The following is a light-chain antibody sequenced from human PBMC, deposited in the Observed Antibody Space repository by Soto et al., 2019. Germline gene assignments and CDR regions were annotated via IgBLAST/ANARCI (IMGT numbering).Light chain of an antibody. CDR1: SSDVGGYNY. CDR2: EVS. Sequence: QSVLTQPASVSGSPGQSITISCTGTSSDVGGYNYDSWCQQHPGKAPKLMIYEVSSRPSGISNRFSDSKSGDTASLTISGLQAEAEADYYCSSYTSCNFWVFGEGTKVTVL. J-gene: IGLJ3*02. V-gene: IGLV2-14*01. CDR3: SSYTSCNFWV.